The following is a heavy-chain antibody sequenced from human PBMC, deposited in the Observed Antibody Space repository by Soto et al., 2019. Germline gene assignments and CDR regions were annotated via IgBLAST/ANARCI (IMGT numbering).Heavy chain of an antibody. V-gene: IGHV3-21*01. CDR3: ARDWEGDDGSGIPRLAEYLQD. CDR2: ISSSSSYI. D-gene: IGHD3-22*01. J-gene: IGHJ1*01. Sequence: PGGSLRLSCAASGFTFSGYSMNWVRQAPGKGLEWVSSISSSSSYICYADSVKGRFTISRDNATNSLYLQMNSLRAEDTDVYYCARDWEGDDGSGIPRLAEYLQDWGQGTLVTVSS. CDR1: GFTFSGYS.